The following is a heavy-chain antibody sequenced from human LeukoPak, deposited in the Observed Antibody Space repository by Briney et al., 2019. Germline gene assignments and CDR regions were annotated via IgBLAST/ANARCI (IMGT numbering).Heavy chain of an antibody. V-gene: IGHV4-59*11. J-gene: IGHJ6*03. CDR3: ARGVRRAQKDTYYNHYSYMDV. CDR2: IYFSGYT. CDR1: GGSISSHY. D-gene: IGHD6-25*01. Sequence: SETLSLTCTVSGGSISSHYWSWIRQSPGKGLEWIGYIYFSGYTNYNPSLKSRVIISVDTSKNQFSLRLSSVTAADTAVYYCARGVRRAQKDTYYNHYSYMDVWGKGTTVTVSS.